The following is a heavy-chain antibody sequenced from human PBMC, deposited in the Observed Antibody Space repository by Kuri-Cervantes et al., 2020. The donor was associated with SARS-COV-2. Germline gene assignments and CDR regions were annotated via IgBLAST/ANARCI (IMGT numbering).Heavy chain of an antibody. Sequence: GGSLRLSCAASGLTFSSYSMNWVRQAPGKGLEWVSSISSSSSYIYYADSVKGRFTISRDNAKNSLYLQMNSLRAEDTAVYYCARVGDFWSGYYLPHFDYWGQGTLVTVSS. J-gene: IGHJ4*02. CDR1: GLTFSSYS. CDR3: ARVGDFWSGYYLPHFDY. CDR2: ISSSSSYI. V-gene: IGHV3-21*01. D-gene: IGHD3-3*01.